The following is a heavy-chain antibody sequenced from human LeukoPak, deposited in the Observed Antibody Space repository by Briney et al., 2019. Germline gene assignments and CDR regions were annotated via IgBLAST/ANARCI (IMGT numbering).Heavy chain of an antibody. D-gene: IGHD3-10*01. CDR2: ISYEGGTQ. J-gene: IGHJ5*02. CDR1: GVTLSPYG. CDR3: AKEGTPQVSTWYDL. Sequence: HSGGSLRLSCAASGVTLSPYGMHWVRQAPGKGLEWVAVISYEGGTQHYADSVKGRFIISRDNPRNTLYLQMNILRTEDTAVYYCAKEGTPQVSTWYDLWGQGTLVTVFS. V-gene: IGHV3-30*18.